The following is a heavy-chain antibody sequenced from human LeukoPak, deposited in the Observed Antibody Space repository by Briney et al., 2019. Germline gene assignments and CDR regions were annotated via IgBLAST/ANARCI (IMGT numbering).Heavy chain of an antibody. CDR3: ARGLRITIAPGYYYYYMDV. Sequence: GGSLRLSCAASGFTFNTFWMSWVRQAPGKGLEWVSYISSSSSTIYYADSVKGRFTISRDNAKNSLYLQMNSLRAEDTAVYYCARGLRITIAPGYYYYYMDVWGKGTTVTVSS. V-gene: IGHV3-48*01. CDR1: GFTFNTFW. D-gene: IGHD3-3*01. CDR2: ISSSSSTI. J-gene: IGHJ6*03.